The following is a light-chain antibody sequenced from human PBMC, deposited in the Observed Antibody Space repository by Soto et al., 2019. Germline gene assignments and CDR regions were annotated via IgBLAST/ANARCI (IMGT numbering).Light chain of an antibody. V-gene: IGLV1-40*01. J-gene: IGLJ3*02. CDR2: ANN. Sequence: QSVLTQPPSVSGAPGQRVTISCTGSSFNIGAGYDVHWYQQLPGTAPKLLIYANNNRPSGVPDRFSGSKSGTSASLAITGLQAEDEADYYCQSYDSSLSGAVFGGGTTLTVL. CDR3: QSYDSSLSGAV. CDR1: SFNIGAGYD.